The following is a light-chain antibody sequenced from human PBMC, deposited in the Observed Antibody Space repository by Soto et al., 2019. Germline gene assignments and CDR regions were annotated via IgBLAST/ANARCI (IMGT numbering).Light chain of an antibody. CDR3: RQYGSSPSYT. CDR1: QSVSSSSY. V-gene: IGKV3-20*01. J-gene: IGKJ2*01. Sequence: EIVLTQSPGTLSLSPGERATLSCRASQSVSSSSYLAWYQQNPGQAPRLLIYGASSRATGIPDRFSGSGSATDFTLTISRLVPEDFAVYYCRQYGSSPSYTFGQGTKLEIK. CDR2: GAS.